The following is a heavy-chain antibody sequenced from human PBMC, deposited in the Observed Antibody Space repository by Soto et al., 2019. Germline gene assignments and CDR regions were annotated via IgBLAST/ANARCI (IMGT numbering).Heavy chain of an antibody. J-gene: IGHJ4*02. CDR1: GFSFSGFA. D-gene: IGHD5-18*01. CDR2: ITGTGVSI. Sequence: GGSLRLSCVASGFSFSGFAMSWVRQAPGKGLVWVSSITGTGVSIYYADSVKGRFTISRDNAKNSLYLQMNSLRAEDTAVYYCARDQGSYVFDYWGQGTLVTVSS. V-gene: IGHV3-23*01. CDR3: ARDQGSYVFDY.